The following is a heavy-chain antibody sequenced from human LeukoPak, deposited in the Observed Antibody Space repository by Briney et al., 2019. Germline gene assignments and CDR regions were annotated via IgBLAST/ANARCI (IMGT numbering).Heavy chain of an antibody. D-gene: IGHD6-19*01. J-gene: IGHJ4*02. CDR1: RGSISSYY. V-gene: IGHV4-59*08. CDR2: IYYSGST. Sequence: PSETLSLTSTVSRGSISSYYWSWIRQPPGKGLEWIGYIYYSGSTNYNPSLKGRVTISVDTFKNQFSLKLSSVTAADTAVYYCARRGGGWYSFDYWGQGTLVTVSS. CDR3: ARRGGGWYSFDY.